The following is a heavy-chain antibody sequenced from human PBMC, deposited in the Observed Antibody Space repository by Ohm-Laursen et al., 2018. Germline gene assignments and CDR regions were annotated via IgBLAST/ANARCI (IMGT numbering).Heavy chain of an antibody. J-gene: IGHJ5*02. CDR2: IKSDGIT. CDR1: GFTFSSYS. D-gene: IGHD6-19*01. V-gene: IGHV3-74*01. CDR3: AVPRPSVAA. Sequence: GSLRLSCAASGFTFSSYSMHWVRQAPGKGLVWVSRIKSDGITSYADSVKGRFTISRDNAKNTLYLEMNSLRAEDTAIYYCAVPRPSVAAWGQGTLVTVSS.